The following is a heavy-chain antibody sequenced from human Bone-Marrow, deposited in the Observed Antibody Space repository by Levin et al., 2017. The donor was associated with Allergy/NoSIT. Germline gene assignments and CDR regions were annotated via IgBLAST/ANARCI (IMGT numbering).Heavy chain of an antibody. Sequence: PGGSLRLSCAASGFTFSSYAMSWVRQAPGKGLEWVSAISGSGGSTYYADSVKGRFTISRDNSKNTLYLQMNSLRAEDTAVYYCAKEQGRGWLRFAIRTFDYWGQGTLVTVSS. D-gene: IGHD5-12*01. CDR2: ISGSGGST. V-gene: IGHV3-23*01. CDR1: GFTFSSYA. CDR3: AKEQGRGWLRFAIRTFDY. J-gene: IGHJ4*02.